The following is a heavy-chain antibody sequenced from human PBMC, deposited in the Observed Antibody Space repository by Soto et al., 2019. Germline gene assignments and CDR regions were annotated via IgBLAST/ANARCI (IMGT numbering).Heavy chain of an antibody. D-gene: IGHD3-3*01. Sequence: GASVKVSCKASGGSFRKSAINWVRQTPGQGLEWLGGFIPVYRTLNYAQKFRGRVTITADESTGTAYMTLSSLASDDTAVYYCATGVIWIGYFTVDSWGQGTRVTVSS. J-gene: IGHJ4*02. V-gene: IGHV1-69*13. CDR1: GGSFRKSA. CDR3: ATGVIWIGYFTVDS. CDR2: FIPVYRTL.